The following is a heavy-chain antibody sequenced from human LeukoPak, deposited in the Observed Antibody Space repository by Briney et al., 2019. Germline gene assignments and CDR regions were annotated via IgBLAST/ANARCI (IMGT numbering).Heavy chain of an antibody. V-gene: IGHV4-59*01. CDR2: IYHSGST. Sequence: SETLSLTCTVSGGSINSYYWSWIRQPPGKGLEWIGYIYHSGSTNYKASLKSRVTISADTSKNQFSLKLSSVTAADTAVYYCAEDNYGSGSYYYHGVDVWGQGTTVTVS. CDR3: AEDNYGSGSYYYHGVDV. D-gene: IGHD3-10*01. CDR1: GGSINSYY. J-gene: IGHJ6*02.